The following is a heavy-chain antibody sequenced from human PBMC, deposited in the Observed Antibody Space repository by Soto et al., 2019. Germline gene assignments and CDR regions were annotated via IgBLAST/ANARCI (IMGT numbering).Heavy chain of an antibody. V-gene: IGHV3-33*01. CDR3: ARDYYADIVVVPAALSRYYYGMDV. CDR1: GFTFSSYG. CDR2: IWYDGSSK. J-gene: IGHJ6*02. Sequence: GGSLRLSCAASGFTFSSYGMHWVRQAPGTGLEWVAVIWYDGSSKYYADSVKGRFTISRDNSKNTLYLQMNSLRAEDTAVYYCARDYYADIVVVPAALSRYYYGMDVWGQGTTVTVSS. D-gene: IGHD2-2*01.